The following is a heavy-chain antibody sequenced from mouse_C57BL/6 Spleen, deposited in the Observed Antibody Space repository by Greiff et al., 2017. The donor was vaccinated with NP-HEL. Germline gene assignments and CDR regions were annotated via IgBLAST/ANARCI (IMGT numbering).Heavy chain of an antibody. CDR2: ILPGSGST. CDR1: GYTFTGYW. Sequence: QVQLQQSGAELMKPGASVKLSCKATGYTFTGYWIEWVKQRPGHGLEWIGEILPGSGSTNYNEKFKGKATFTADTSSNTAYMQLSSLTTEDSAIYYCARRGGSTMITTGYFDVWGTGTTVTVSS. V-gene: IGHV1-9*01. J-gene: IGHJ1*03. D-gene: IGHD2-4*01. CDR3: ARRGGSTMITTGYFDV.